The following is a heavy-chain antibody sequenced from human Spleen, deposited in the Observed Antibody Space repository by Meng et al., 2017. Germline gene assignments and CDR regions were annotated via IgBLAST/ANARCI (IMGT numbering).Heavy chain of an antibody. CDR1: GGSISSYY. CDR3: ARNQGRGYSYGAVDY. Sequence: GSLRLSCTVSGGSISSYYWSWIRQPPGKGLEWIGYIYYSGSTNYNPSLKSRVTISVDTSKNQFSLKLSSVTAADTAVYYCARNQGRGYSYGAVDYWGQGTLVTVSS. V-gene: IGHV4-59*01. D-gene: IGHD5-18*01. J-gene: IGHJ4*02. CDR2: IYYSGST.